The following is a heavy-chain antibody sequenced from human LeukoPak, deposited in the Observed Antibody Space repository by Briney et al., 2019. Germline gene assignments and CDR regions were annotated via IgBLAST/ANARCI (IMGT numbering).Heavy chain of an antibody. V-gene: IGHV1-8*03. D-gene: IGHD3-10*01. CDR3: ARGFTMVRGVIMNY. CDR1: GYTVTELS. Sequence: ASVKVSCKVSGYTVTELSMHWVRQATGQGLEWMGWMNPNSGNTGYAQKFQGRVTITRNTSISTAYMELSSLRSEDTAVYYCARGFTMVRGVIMNYWGQGTLVTVSS. CDR2: MNPNSGNT. J-gene: IGHJ4*02.